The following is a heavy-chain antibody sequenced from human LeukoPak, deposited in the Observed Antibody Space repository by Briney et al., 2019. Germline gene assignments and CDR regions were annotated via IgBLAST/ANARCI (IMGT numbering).Heavy chain of an antibody. CDR3: ASRSYTSGWTY. V-gene: IGHV4-39*01. D-gene: IGHD6-19*01. Sequence: SETLSLTCTVSGGSISSYYWGWIRQPPGKGLEWIGSIYYSGSTYYNPSLKSRVTISADTSKNQFSLKLSSVTVADTAVYYCASRSYTSGWTYWGQGTLVTVSS. CDR2: IYYSGST. J-gene: IGHJ4*02. CDR1: GGSISSYY.